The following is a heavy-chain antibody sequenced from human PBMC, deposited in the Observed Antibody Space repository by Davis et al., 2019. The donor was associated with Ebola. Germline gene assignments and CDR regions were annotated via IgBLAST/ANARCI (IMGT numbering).Heavy chain of an antibody. CDR1: GYTFTSYG. V-gene: IGHV1-18*04. J-gene: IGHJ4*02. D-gene: IGHD2-21*01. CDR3: ARGGVAYSDLDY. Sequence: AASVKVSCKASGYTFTSYGITWVRQAPGQGLEWMGWINPHNGNTNYAQSVQGRVTMTRENSMSTAYMELSSLRSEDTAVYFCARGGVAYSDLDYWGQGTLVAVSS. CDR2: INPHNGNT.